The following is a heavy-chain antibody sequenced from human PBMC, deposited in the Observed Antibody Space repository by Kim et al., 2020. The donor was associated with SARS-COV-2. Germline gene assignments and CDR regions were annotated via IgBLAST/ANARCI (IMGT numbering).Heavy chain of an antibody. D-gene: IGHD3-10*01. V-gene: IGHV4-39*01. CDR3: ARRLGVGLGY. J-gene: IGHJ4*02. CDR2: ST. Sequence: STSYNPSLNRRDTTSVETAKNQFSLKLSSVTAADTAVYYCARRLGVGLGYWGQGTLGTVSS.